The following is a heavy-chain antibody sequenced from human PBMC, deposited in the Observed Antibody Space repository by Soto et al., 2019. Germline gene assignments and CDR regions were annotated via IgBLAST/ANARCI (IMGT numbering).Heavy chain of an antibody. V-gene: IGHV1-2*02. CDR3: AREPATAKPEGVDF. D-gene: IGHD1-1*01. J-gene: IGHJ4*02. CDR2: INPNSGGT. CDR1: GYTFSDYY. Sequence: ASVKVSCKASGYTFSDYYIHWVRQAPGQGLEWMGWINPNSGGTKYAPKFQGGVTMTRDTSITTAYMELSRLRSGDTAVYYCAREPATAKPEGVDFLGQGXLVTVPS.